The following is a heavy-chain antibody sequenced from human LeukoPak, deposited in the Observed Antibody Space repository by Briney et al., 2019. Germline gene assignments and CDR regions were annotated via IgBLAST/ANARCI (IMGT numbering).Heavy chain of an antibody. V-gene: IGHV4-39*07. J-gene: IGHJ6*03. D-gene: IGHD2-21*02. CDR3: ARVMVTAHGPDDYYYYMDV. CDR1: GGSISSSSYY. CDR2: IYYSGST. Sequence: SETLSLTCTVSGGSISSSSYYWGWIRQPPGKGLEWIGSIYYSGSTNYNPSLKSRVTISVDTSKNQFSLKLSSVTAADTAVYYCARVMVTAHGPDDYYYYMDVWGKGTTVTVSS.